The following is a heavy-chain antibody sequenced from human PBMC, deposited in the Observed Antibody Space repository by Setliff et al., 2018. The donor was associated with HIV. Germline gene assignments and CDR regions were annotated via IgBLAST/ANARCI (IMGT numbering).Heavy chain of an antibody. Sequence: PGASLKISCQASGYSFTNYWIGWVRQMPGKGLEWIGVIHPGDFVTRYGPSFQGQVFISADRSITTAYLQWDSLKASDTAMYYCTRRRRAPGIEDLEAYWGQGTLVTVSS. CDR3: TRRRRAPGIEDLEAY. D-gene: IGHD1-26*01. V-gene: IGHV5-51*01. J-gene: IGHJ4*02. CDR1: GYSFTNYW. CDR2: IHPGDFVT.